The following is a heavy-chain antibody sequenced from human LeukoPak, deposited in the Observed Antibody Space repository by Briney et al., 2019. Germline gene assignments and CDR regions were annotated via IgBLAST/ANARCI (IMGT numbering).Heavy chain of an antibody. D-gene: IGHD5-18*01. CDR1: GYTFTSYG. Sequence: ASVKVSCKASGYTFTSYGISWVRQAPGQGLEWMGWISAYNGNTNYAQKLQGRVSMTTDTSTSTAYMEPRSLRSDDTAVYYCARDPSPPRYSPYYYYYMDVWGKGTTVTVSS. J-gene: IGHJ6*03. CDR3: ARDPSPPRYSPYYYYYMDV. CDR2: ISAYNGNT. V-gene: IGHV1-18*01.